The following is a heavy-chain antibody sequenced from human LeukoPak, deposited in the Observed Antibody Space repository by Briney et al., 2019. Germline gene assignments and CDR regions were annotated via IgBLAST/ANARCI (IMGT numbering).Heavy chain of an antibody. CDR1: GGSISSSNW. V-gene: IGHV4-4*02. Sequence: SETLSLTCAVSGGSISSSNWWSWVRQPPGKGLEWIGEIYHSGSTYYNPSLKSRVTISVDTSKNQFSLKLSSVTAADTAVYYCARVMVRGVLNWFDPWGQGTLVTVSS. CDR3: ARVMVRGVLNWFDP. J-gene: IGHJ5*02. CDR2: IYHSGST. D-gene: IGHD3-10*01.